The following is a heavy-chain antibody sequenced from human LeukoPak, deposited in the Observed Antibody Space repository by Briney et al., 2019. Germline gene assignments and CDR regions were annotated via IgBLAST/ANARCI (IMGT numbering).Heavy chain of an antibody. D-gene: IGHD2-2*01. CDR3: ARDLVSSYCGSSTCYPNYYFDH. V-gene: IGHV3-11*01. CDR2: ISNSGNTK. CDR1: GLTFSDYF. Sequence: GGSLRLSCEASGLTFSDYFMSWIRQAPGKGLEWISYISNSGNTKSYADSVKGRFTISRDTAKNSVYLQMNSLRAEDTAMYYCARDLVSSYCGSSTCYPNYYFDHWGQGTLVTVSS. J-gene: IGHJ4*02.